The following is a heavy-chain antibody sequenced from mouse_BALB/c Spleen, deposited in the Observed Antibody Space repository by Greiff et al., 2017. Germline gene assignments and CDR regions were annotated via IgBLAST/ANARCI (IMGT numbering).Heavy chain of an antibody. CDR2: INPSTGYT. V-gene: IGHV1-7*01. CDR1: GYTFTSYW. J-gene: IGHJ3*01. CDR3: ARGALVTFAY. Sequence: VQLVESGAELAKPGASVKMSCKASGYTFTSYWMHWVKQRPGQGLEWIGYINPSTGYTEYNQKFKDKATLTADKSSSTAYMQLSSLTSEDSAVYYCARGALVTFAYWGQGTLVTVSA. D-gene: IGHD2-13*01.